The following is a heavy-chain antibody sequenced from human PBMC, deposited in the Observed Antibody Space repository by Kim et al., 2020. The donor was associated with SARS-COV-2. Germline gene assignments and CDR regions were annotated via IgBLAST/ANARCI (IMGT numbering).Heavy chain of an antibody. Sequence: GGSLRLSCAASGFTFSGYYMSWVRQAPGKGLEWVSSISSSSDYTNYADSVKGRFTISRDNAKNSLYLQMNSLRAEDTAVYYCARDHDSSGYPEYWGQGTLVTVSS. V-gene: IGHV3-11*05. CDR1: GFTFSGYY. J-gene: IGHJ4*02. CDR3: ARDHDSSGYPEY. CDR2: ISSSSDYT. D-gene: IGHD3-22*01.